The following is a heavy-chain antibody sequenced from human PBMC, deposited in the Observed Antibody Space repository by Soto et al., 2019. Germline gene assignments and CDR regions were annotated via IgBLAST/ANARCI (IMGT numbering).Heavy chain of an antibody. V-gene: IGHV4-59*01. D-gene: IGHD1-1*01. CDR2: VYYSGST. J-gene: IGHJ5*02. CDR3: WRDYRWTGFDT. CDR1: NGYIGTYY. Sequence: PSETLSLTCTVSNGYIGTYYWTWVRQPPGKGLEWIGYVYYSGSTNYNSSLKSRVGMSIDTSKNQFSLELKSVTAADTATYFCWRDYRWTGFDTWGQGTLVTVSS.